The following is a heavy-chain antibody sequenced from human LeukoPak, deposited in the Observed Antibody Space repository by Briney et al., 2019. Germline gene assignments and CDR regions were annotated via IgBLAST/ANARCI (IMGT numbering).Heavy chain of an antibody. D-gene: IGHD2-2*01. CDR1: GFTFSSYS. CDR2: ISSSSYI. Sequence: PGGSLRLSCAASGFTFSSYSMNWVRRAPGKGLEWVSSISSSSYIYYADSVKGRFTISRDNAKNSLYLQMNSLRAEDTAVYYCAKSPSVVPAAIEYWGQGTLVTVSS. V-gene: IGHV3-21*04. J-gene: IGHJ4*02. CDR3: AKSPSVVPAAIEY.